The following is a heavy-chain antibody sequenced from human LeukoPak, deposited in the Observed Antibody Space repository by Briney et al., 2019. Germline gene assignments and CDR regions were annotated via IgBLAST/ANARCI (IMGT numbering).Heavy chain of an antibody. J-gene: IGHJ5*02. V-gene: IGHV3-21*01. CDR3: ARTTNIVVVPAPLWFDP. D-gene: IGHD2-2*01. CDR2: ISSSSSYI. Sequence: PGGSLRLYCAASGFTFSSYSMNWVRQAPGKGLEWVSSISSSSSYIYYADSVKGRFTISRDNAKNSLYLQMNSLRAEDTAVYYCARTTNIVVVPAPLWFDPWGQGTLVTVAS. CDR1: GFTFSSYS.